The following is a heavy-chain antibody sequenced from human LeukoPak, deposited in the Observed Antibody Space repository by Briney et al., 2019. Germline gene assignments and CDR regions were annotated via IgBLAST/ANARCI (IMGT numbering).Heavy chain of an antibody. Sequence: ASVKVSCKASGYTFTSYGISWVRQAPGQGREWMGWISAYNGNTNYAQKLQGRVTMTTDTSTSTAYMELRSLRSDDTAVYYCASSSIAARPRWFDPWGQGTLVTVSS. V-gene: IGHV1-18*01. CDR2: ISAYNGNT. CDR3: ASSSIAARPRWFDP. D-gene: IGHD6-6*01. J-gene: IGHJ5*02. CDR1: GYTFTSYG.